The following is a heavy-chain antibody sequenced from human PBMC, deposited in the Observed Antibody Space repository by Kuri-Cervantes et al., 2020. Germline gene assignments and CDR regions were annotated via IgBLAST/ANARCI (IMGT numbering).Heavy chain of an antibody. CDR2: IYHTGTT. CDR3: ASAYSGRYFDY. Sequence: SETLSLTCGVSDYSINSAYYWGWIPQPPGKGLEWIGNIYHTGTTYYNPSLKSRVTISVDTPKNQFSLKLSSVTAADTAFYYCASAYSGRYFDYWGQGVPVTVSS. J-gene: IGHJ4*02. V-gene: IGHV4-38-2*01. CDR1: DYSINSAYY. D-gene: IGHD5-12*01.